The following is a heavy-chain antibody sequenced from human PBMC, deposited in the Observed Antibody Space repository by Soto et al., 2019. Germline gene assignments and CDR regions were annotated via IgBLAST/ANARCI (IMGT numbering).Heavy chain of an antibody. J-gene: IGHJ6*02. Sequence: GESLKISCKGSGYSFTNYWIAWVRQMPGKGLEWMGIIYPGDSDTRYSPSFQGQVTISADKSISTAYLQWRSLKASDTAMYYCARPRSGSYRLDYYGMDVWGQGTTVTVSS. CDR3: ARPRSGSYRLDYYGMDV. CDR2: IYPGDSDT. V-gene: IGHV5-51*01. CDR1: GYSFTNYW. D-gene: IGHD3-10*01.